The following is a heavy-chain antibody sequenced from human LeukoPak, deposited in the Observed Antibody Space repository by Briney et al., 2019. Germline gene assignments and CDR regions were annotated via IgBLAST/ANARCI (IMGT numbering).Heavy chain of an antibody. CDR2: INPSGGST. V-gene: IGHV1-46*01. J-gene: IGHJ6*02. CDR3: AAASNYYDRSNYYSYAMDV. CDR1: GYTFTSYY. D-gene: IGHD3-22*01. Sequence: ASVKVSCKASGYTFTSYYVHWVRQAPGPGLEWMGMINPSGGSTTYSQKFQGRITITRDMSTSTVYMDLSSQRSEDTAVYYCAAASNYYDRSNYYSYAMDVWGQGTTVTVSS.